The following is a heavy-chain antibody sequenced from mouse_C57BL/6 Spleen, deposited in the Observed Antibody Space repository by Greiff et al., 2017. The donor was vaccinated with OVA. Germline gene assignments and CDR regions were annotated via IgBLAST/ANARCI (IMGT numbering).Heavy chain of an antibody. CDR3: TTYYSNHYYAMDY. V-gene: IGHV1-15*01. CDR1: GYTFTDYE. D-gene: IGHD2-5*01. J-gene: IGHJ4*01. CDR2: IDPETGGT. Sequence: QVQLQQSGAELVRPGASVTLSCKASGYTFTDYEMHWVKQTPVHGLEWIGAIDPETGGTAYNQKFKGKAILTADKSSSTAYMELRSLTSEDSAVYYCTTYYSNHYYAMDYWGQGTSVTVSS.